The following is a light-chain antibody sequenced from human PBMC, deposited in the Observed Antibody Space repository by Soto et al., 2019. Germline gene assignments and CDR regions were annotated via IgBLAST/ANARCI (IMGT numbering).Light chain of an antibody. CDR1: QDISNY. J-gene: IGKJ1*01. CDR2: DAS. CDR3: QHYNSYSEA. Sequence: DIQMTESPSSLSASVGDRVTITCQASQDISNYLNWFQQKPGKAPKLLIYDASNLETGVPSRFSGSGSGIEFTLTISSLQPDDFATYYCQHYNSYSEAFGQGTKVDIK. V-gene: IGKV1-33*01.